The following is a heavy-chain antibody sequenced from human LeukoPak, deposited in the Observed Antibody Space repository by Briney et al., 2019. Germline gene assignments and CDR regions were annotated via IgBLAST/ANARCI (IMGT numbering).Heavy chain of an antibody. CDR3: ARHSGLRSPFDP. V-gene: IGHV4-39*01. D-gene: IGHD3-3*01. CDR2: IYYSGST. Sequence: SETLSLTCTVSGGSISSSSYYWGWIRQPPAKGLEWIGSIYYSGSTYYNPSLTSRITISVDMSKNQFSLKLSSVTAADTALYYCARHSGLRSPFDPWGQGTLVTVTS. CDR1: GGSISSSSYY. J-gene: IGHJ5*02.